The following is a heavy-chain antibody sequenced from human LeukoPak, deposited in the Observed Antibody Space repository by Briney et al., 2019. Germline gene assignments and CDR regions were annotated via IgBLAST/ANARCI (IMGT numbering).Heavy chain of an antibody. Sequence: SETLSFNCTVSGGFISSFYWSWIPQPPGKGREWIGYIYYSGSTNYNPSLRSRVTISVDTSKSQFSLKLSSVTAADTAVYYCARRSTVTTFDYWGQGTLVTVSS. V-gene: IGHV4-59*01. J-gene: IGHJ4*02. CDR2: IYYSGST. CDR1: GGFISSFY. D-gene: IGHD4-17*01. CDR3: ARRSTVTTFDY.